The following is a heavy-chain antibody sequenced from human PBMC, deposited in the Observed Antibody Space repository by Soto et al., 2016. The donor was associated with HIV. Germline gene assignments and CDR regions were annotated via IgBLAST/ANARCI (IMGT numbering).Heavy chain of an antibody. V-gene: IGHV3-20*04. J-gene: IGHJ1*01. Sequence: EVKMVESGGGAVRPGGSLRLSCGGSGFRFDDYGMSWVRQGPGKRLEWVSGINWKGDIKHYGDSVKGRFSISRDNAKSFVYLEMHSLRDEDTAFYYCVRGGAGAAIAESFQHWGQGTPVTVSS. CDR3: VRGGAGAAIAESFQH. CDR2: INWKGDIK. CDR1: GFRFDDYG. D-gene: IGHD2-2*01.